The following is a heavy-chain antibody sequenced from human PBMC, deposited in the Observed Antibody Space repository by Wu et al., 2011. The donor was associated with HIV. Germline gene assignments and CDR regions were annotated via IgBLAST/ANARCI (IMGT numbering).Heavy chain of an antibody. V-gene: IGHV1-69*11. J-gene: IGHJ6*03. CDR2: VIPILGTT. CDR1: GGTFSTYA. Sequence: QVQLVQSRAEVKKPGASVKVSCKASGGTFSTYAFSWVRQAPGQGPEWMGRVIPILGTTNYAQKFQGRVTITADESTSTTYLELSSLRSEDTAVYYCARAYDLWSGSGYYYYMDVWGKGTTVSVSS. D-gene: IGHD3-3*01. CDR3: ARAYDLWSGSGYYYYMDV.